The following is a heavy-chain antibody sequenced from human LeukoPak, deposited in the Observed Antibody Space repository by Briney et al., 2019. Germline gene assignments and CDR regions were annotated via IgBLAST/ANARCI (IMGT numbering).Heavy chain of an antibody. CDR3: AEGYSSSRHQFDY. CDR2: IYYSGST. D-gene: IGHD6-13*01. J-gene: IGHJ4*02. V-gene: IGHV4-59*01. CDR1: GGSISSYY. Sequence: SETLSLTCTVSGGSISSYYWSWIRQPPGKGLEWIGRIYYSGSTNYNPSLKGRITISVDTSKNQFSLKLSSVTAADTAVYYCAEGYSSSRHQFDYWGQGTLVTVSS.